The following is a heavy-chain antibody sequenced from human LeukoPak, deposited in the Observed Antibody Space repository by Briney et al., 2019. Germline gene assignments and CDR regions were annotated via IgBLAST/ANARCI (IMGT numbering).Heavy chain of an antibody. CDR1: GFTFSSYW. CDR3: ARVPPRGGYYYYYYYMDV. V-gene: IGHV3-7*01. CDR2: IKQDGSEK. Sequence: GGSLRLSCAASGFTFSSYWMSWVRQAPGKGLEWVANIKQDGSEKYYVVSVKGRFTISRDNAKNSLYLQMNSLRAEDTAVYYCARVPPRGGYYYYYYYMDVRGKGTTVTVSS. J-gene: IGHJ6*03. D-gene: IGHD4-23*01.